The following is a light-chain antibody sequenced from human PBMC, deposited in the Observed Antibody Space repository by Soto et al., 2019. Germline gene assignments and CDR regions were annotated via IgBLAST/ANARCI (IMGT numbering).Light chain of an antibody. Sequence: DIQMTQSPSSLSASVGDRVTITCRASQSISSYLNWYQLKLGKAPKLLIYAASSLQTGVPSRFRGGGSGTDFTLTISSLQREDFATYYCLQSYSAPLTFGGGTKVEIK. CDR2: AAS. J-gene: IGKJ4*01. CDR3: LQSYSAPLT. CDR1: QSISSY. V-gene: IGKV1-39*01.